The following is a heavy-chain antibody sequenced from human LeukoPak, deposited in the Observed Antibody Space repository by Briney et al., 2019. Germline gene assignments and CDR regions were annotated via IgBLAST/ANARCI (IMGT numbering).Heavy chain of an antibody. CDR1: GFTFGSVW. J-gene: IGHJ4*02. V-gene: IGHV3-15*01. Sequence: GGSLRLSCTASGFTFGSVWMTWVRQAPGKGLEWVGRIKSRTDGETTDYAAPVKGRFSISRDDSANTLYLQMNSLKNEDTAVYFCTTVHGAGPVNFDYWSQGSLDTVSS. CDR2: IKSRTDGETT. CDR3: TTVHGAGPVNFDY. D-gene: IGHD3-16*01.